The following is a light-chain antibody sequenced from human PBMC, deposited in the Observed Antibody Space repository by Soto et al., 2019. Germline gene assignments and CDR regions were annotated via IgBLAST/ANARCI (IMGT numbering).Light chain of an antibody. CDR1: QNVATN. J-gene: IGKJ1*01. CDR3: HQATSGLRT. V-gene: IGKV3-15*01. Sequence: IVMTQSPVTLSMSPGDRATLSCRASQNVATNVAWYQPKPGQAPRLLIYGASIRATGVPARFSGSGSGTEFTLTIDSLQSEDFAVFYCHQATSGLRTFGRGTRVEV. CDR2: GAS.